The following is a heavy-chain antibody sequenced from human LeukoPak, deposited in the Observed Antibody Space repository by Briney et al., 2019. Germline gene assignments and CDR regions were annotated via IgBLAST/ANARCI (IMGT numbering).Heavy chain of an antibody. J-gene: IGHJ4*02. CDR3: ASPVLMTTVAAIWDY. CDR2: ISSSSSYI. D-gene: IGHD4-23*01. CDR1: GFTFSSYS. V-gene: IGHV3-21*01. Sequence: PGGSLRLSCAASGFTFSSYSMSWVRQAPGKGLEWVSSISSSSSYIYYADSMKGRFTISRDNAKNSLYLQMNSLRAEDTAVYYCASPVLMTTVAAIWDYWGQGTLVTVSS.